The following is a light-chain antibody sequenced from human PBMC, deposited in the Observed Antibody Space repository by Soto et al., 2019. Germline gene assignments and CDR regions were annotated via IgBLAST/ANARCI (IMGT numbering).Light chain of an antibody. Sequence: AIRMTQSPSSFSESTGDRVTITCRASQGISSYLAWYQQKPGKAPKLLIYAASTLQSGVPSRFSGSGSGTDFTLTISCLQSEDFATYYCQQYYSYPPFTFGPGTKVDIK. V-gene: IGKV1-8*01. J-gene: IGKJ3*01. CDR2: AAS. CDR3: QQYYSYPPFT. CDR1: QGISSY.